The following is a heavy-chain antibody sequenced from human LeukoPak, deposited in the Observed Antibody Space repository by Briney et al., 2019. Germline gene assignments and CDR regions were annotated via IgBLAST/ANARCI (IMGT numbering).Heavy chain of an antibody. Sequence: ASVKVSCKGSGYTFTGHYMHWVRQAPGQGLEWMGRINPNSGGTNYAQKFQGRVTMTRGTSINTAYMELGSLTSDDTAVYYCARDLSGPNPLDHWGQGTLVTVSS. CDR3: ARDLSGPNPLDH. CDR1: GYTFTGHY. J-gene: IGHJ5*02. CDR2: INPNSGGT. V-gene: IGHV1-2*06.